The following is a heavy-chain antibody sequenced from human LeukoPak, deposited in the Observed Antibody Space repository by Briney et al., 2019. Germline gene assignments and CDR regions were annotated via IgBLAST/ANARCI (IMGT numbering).Heavy chain of an antibody. V-gene: IGHV3-20*04. J-gene: IGHJ4*02. CDR1: GFTFDDYA. Sequence: GESLKISCAASGFTFDDYAMSWVRQVPGKGLEWVSRINWNGGGTGYANSVKGRFTISRDNAKNSLYLQMNSLRAEDTALYYCARLDYGDAYDYWGQGTLVTVSS. CDR2: INWNGGGT. CDR3: ARLDYGDAYDY. D-gene: IGHD4-17*01.